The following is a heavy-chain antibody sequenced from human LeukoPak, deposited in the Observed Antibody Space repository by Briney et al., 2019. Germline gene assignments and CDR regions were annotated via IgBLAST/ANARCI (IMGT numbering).Heavy chain of an antibody. CDR2: MWYDGSNK. CDR1: GFTFSSYG. D-gene: IGHD1-26*01. Sequence: GGSLRLSCAASGFTFSSYGMHWVRQAPGKGLGWVAVMWYDGSNKYYADSVKGRFTISRDNSKNTLYLQMNSLRAEDTAVYYRARDASGSYYYYYYYMDVWGKGTTVTVSS. J-gene: IGHJ6*03. CDR3: ARDASGSYYYYYYYMDV. V-gene: IGHV3-33*01.